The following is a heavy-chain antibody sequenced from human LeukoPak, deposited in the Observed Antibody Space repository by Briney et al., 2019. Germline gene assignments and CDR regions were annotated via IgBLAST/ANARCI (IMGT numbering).Heavy chain of an antibody. Sequence: GRSLRLSCAASGFTFSSYGMHWVRQAPGKGLEWVAVIWYDGSNKYYADSVKGRFTISRDNSKNTLYLQMNSLRAEDTAVYYCARGSSSGWAVYYYYYMDVWGKGTTVNVSS. D-gene: IGHD6-19*01. CDR2: IWYDGSNK. J-gene: IGHJ6*03. V-gene: IGHV3-33*01. CDR1: GFTFSSYG. CDR3: ARGSSSGWAVYYYYYMDV.